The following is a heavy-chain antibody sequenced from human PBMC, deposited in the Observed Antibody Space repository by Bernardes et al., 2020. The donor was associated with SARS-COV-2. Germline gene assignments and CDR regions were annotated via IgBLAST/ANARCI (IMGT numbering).Heavy chain of an antibody. CDR1: GFNVSGSA. CDR2: IRSKPKGYAT. D-gene: IGHD4-17*01. CDR3: TGDYLY. Sequence: GRSLRLACAASGFNVSGSAVQWVRQPSGKGLEWIGRIRSKPKGYATTYAASLKGRFVISRDDSRNTAYLQIHSLKIEDTAVYYCTGDYLYWDQGTLVSVSS. J-gene: IGHJ4*02. V-gene: IGHV3-73*01.